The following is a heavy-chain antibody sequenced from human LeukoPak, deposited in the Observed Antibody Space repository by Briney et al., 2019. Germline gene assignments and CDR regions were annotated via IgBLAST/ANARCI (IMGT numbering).Heavy chain of an antibody. CDR2: INHSGST. Sequence: SETLSLTCAVYGGSFSGYYWSWIRQPPGKGLEWIGEINHSGSTNYNPSLKSRVTISVDTSKNQFSLKLSSVTAADTTVYYCARWRVIAAAGIDYWGQGTLVTVSS. V-gene: IGHV4-34*01. J-gene: IGHJ4*02. CDR3: ARWRVIAAAGIDY. CDR1: GGSFSGYY. D-gene: IGHD6-13*01.